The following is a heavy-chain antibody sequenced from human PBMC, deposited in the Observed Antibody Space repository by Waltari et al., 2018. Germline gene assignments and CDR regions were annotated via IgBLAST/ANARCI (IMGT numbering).Heavy chain of an antibody. J-gene: IGHJ6*02. D-gene: IGHD3-3*01. CDR2: ISYDGSNK. V-gene: IGHV3-30-3*01. CDR1: GFTFSSYA. CDR3: ARSDFWSGRYYYYYGMDV. Sequence: QVQLVESGGGVVQPGRSLRLSCAASGFTFSSYAMHWVRQAPGKGLGWVAVISYDGSNKYYADSVKGRFTISRDNSKNTLYLQMNSLRAEDTAVYYCARSDFWSGRYYYYYGMDVWGQGTTVTVSS.